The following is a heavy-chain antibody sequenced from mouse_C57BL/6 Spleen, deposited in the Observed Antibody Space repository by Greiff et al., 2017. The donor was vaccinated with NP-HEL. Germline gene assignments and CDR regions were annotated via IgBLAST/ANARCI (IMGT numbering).Heavy chain of an antibody. CDR3: ASSYYDYDWFAY. V-gene: IGHV1-52*01. CDR2: IDPSDSET. J-gene: IGHJ3*01. CDR1: GYTFTSYW. Sequence: QVQLQQPGAELVRPGSSVKLSCKASGYTFTSYWMHWVKQRPIQGLEWIGNIDPSDSETHYNQKFKDKATLTVDKSSSTAYMQLSSLTSEDSAVYYCASSYYDYDWFAYWGQGTLVTVSA. D-gene: IGHD2-4*01.